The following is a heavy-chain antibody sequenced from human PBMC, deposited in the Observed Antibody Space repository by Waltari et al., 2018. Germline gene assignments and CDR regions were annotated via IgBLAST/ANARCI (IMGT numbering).Heavy chain of an antibody. J-gene: IGHJ6*02. CDR2: ISYDGSNK. D-gene: IGHD3-22*01. V-gene: IGHV3-30*18. Sequence: ISYDGSNKYYADSVKGRFTISRDNSKNTLYLQMNSLRAEDTAVYYCAKESYYDSSGYYYGWDYYYYGMDVWGQGTTVTVSS. CDR3: AKESYYDSSGYYYGWDYYYYGMDV.